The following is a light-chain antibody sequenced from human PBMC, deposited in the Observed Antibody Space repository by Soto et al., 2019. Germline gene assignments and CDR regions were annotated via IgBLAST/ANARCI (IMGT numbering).Light chain of an antibody. CDR2: NNN. CDR1: RSDIGSNS. V-gene: IGLV1-44*01. CDR3: AAWDDNLSGTWV. Sequence: QSALTQPPSASGTPGQRVTMSCSGSRSDIGSNSVSWYQHLPGAAPKLVIYNNNQRASGIPDRFSGSKSGTSASLAISGLQSEDEAHYYCAAWDDNLSGTWVFGGGTKLTV. J-gene: IGLJ3*02.